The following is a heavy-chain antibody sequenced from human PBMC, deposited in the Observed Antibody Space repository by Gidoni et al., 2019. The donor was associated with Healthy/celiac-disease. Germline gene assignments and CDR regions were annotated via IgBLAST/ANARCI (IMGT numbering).Heavy chain of an antibody. V-gene: IGHV3-73*02. CDR1: GCTFSGSA. J-gene: IGHJ4*02. CDR3: TLLAATQVY. D-gene: IGHD2-15*01. Sequence: EVPLVESGGGLVQPGGALQLSCAASGCTFSGSAMHWVRQASGKGLEWVGRIRSKANSYATAYAASVKGRFTISRDDSKNTAYLQMNSLKTEDTAVYYCTLLAATQVYWGQGTLVTVSS. CDR2: IRSKANSYAT.